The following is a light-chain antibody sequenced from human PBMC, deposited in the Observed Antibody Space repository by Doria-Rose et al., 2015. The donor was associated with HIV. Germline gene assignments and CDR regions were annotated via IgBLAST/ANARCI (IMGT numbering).Light chain of an antibody. V-gene: IGKV4-1*01. J-gene: IGKJ3*01. CDR1: QSLLYTSKNY. CDR3: QQYYDTPS. CDR2: WAS. Sequence: TQSPESLGMSLGERATLNCKSNQSLLYTSKNYLAWFQQKPGQPPKLLIYWASTRQSWVPARFSGSGSGTDFTLTTSSLEAEDVAVYYCQQYYDTPSFGPGTTVDIK.